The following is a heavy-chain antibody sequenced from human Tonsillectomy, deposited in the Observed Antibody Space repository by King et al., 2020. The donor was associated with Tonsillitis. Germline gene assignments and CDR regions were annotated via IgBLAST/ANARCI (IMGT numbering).Heavy chain of an antibody. J-gene: IGHJ3*01. D-gene: IGHD2-15*01. CDR3: AKDLLQCDGGCCYNAFDV. V-gene: IGHV3-23*04. CDR1: GFTFRSYA. Sequence: VQLVESGGGLVQPGGSLRLSCAVSGFTFRSYAMSWVRQAPVKGLEWLSVISGSGSSTYYADSVKCGFSISRDNSKNTLYVESNNVSADDTAVYYCAKDLLQCDGGCCYNAFDVWGQGTMVTVSS. CDR2: ISGSGSST.